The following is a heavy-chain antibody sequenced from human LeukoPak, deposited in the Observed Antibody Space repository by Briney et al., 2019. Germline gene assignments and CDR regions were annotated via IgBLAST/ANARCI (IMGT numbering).Heavy chain of an antibody. CDR1: GFTFSNFA. Sequence: PGGSLRLSCAASGFTFSNFAMHWVRQAPGKGLEWVAVISYDGSDKYYADSVKGRFTISRDNSKNTLYLQMNSLRVEDTAVFYCAQGGSEIYYYYHGMDVWGQGTTVTVSS. CDR3: AQGGSEIYYYYHGMDV. J-gene: IGHJ6*02. D-gene: IGHD3-10*01. V-gene: IGHV3-30*04. CDR2: ISYDGSDK.